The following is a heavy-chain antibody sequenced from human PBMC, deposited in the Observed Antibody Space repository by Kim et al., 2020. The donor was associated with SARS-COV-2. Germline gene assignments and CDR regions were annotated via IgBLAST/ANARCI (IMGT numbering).Heavy chain of an antibody. CDR3: AKGSADYYYSNLDV. CDR2: VNPSAGDT. CDR1: GYTSTNYH. V-gene: IGHV1-46*01. J-gene: IGHJ6*02. D-gene: IGHD3-10*01. Sequence: ASVKVSCKASGYTSTNYHIHWVRQAPGQGLEWMGVVNPSAGDTTFAQKFRGRIIMTRDTSTRTVYMELNSLRSDDTAVYYCAKGSADYYYSNLDVWGQGTKVAVSS.